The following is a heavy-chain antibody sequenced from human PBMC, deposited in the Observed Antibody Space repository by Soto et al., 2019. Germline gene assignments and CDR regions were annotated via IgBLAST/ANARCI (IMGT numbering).Heavy chain of an antibody. CDR2: IYYSGST. J-gene: IGHJ5*02. CDR1: GGSISSYY. D-gene: IGHD3-3*01. CDR3: ARVPPYYDFWSGSKGWFDP. V-gene: IGHV4-59*01. Sequence: SETLSLTCTVSGGSISSYYWSWIRQPPGKGLEWIGYIYYSGSTNYNPSLKSRVTISVDTSKNQFSLKLSSVTAADTAVYYCARVPPYYDFWSGSKGWFDPWGQGTLVTVSS.